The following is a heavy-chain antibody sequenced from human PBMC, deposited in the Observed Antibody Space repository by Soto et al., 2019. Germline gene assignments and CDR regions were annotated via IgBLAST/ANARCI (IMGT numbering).Heavy chain of an antibody. J-gene: IGHJ6*02. CDR3: ARQPPARPKRDYGMDV. CDR2: IKQDGSEK. V-gene: IGHV3-7*01. CDR1: VFTFSSYW. Sequence: GGSLRLSCEASVFTFSSYWMTWVRQAPGKGLEWVANIKQDGSEKYYVDSVKGRFSISVDTSKNQFSLKLSSVTAADTAVYYCARQPPARPKRDYGMDVRGQGTTVTVSS. D-gene: IGHD2-2*01.